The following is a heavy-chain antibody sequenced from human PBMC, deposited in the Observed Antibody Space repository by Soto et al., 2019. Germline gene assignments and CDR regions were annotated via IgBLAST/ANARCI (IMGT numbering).Heavy chain of an antibody. D-gene: IGHD1-1*01. CDR3: AGVERGTATTVVDAFDI. V-gene: IGHV4-34*01. CDR2: MSHSGGT. J-gene: IGHJ3*02. CDR1: GGFVSSGNYY. Sequence: QVQLQQWGAGLLKPSETLSLTCAVYGGFVSSGNYYWSWIRQPPGKGLEWIGEMSHSGGTHFNPSLKTRVTISVDTPKNQFSLMMSSVTAADTALYYCAGVERGTATTVVDAFDIWGPGTRVTVSS.